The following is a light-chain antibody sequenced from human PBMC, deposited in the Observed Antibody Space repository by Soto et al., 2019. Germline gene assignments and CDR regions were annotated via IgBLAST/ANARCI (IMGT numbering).Light chain of an antibody. V-gene: IGKV3-20*01. CDR2: AAS. CDR3: QQYGSSPRIT. Sequence: EIVLTQSPGTLSLSPGERATLSCRASQSFSSSYLAWYQQKPGQAPRLLIYAASSRATGIPDRFSGSVSGTDFTLTFSRLEPEDFAVYYCQQYGSSPRITFGPGTKVDIK. CDR1: QSFSSSY. J-gene: IGKJ3*01.